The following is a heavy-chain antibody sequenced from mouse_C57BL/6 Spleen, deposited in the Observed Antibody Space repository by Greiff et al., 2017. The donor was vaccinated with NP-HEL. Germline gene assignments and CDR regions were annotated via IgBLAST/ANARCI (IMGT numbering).Heavy chain of an antibody. CDR2: IDPSDSYT. CDR1: GYTFTSYW. Sequence: QVQLQQPGAELVKPGASVKLSCKASGYTFTSYWMQWVKQRPGQGLEWIGEIDPSDSYTNYNQKFKGKATLTVDTSSSTAYMQLSSLTSEDSAVYYCARRRNLYAMDYWGQGTSVTVSS. J-gene: IGHJ4*01. V-gene: IGHV1-50*01. CDR3: ARRRNLYAMDY. D-gene: IGHD2-1*01.